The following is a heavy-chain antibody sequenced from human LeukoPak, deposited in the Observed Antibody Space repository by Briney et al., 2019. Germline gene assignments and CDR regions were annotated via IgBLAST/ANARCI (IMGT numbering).Heavy chain of an antibody. CDR3: ARESYCSGGSCYSGRAFDI. D-gene: IGHD2-15*01. V-gene: IGHV3-74*01. J-gene: IGHJ3*02. CDR2: LKTDGSNT. CDR1: GFTFSTYW. Sequence: PGGSLRLSCAASGFTFSTYWMHWVRHAPGKGLVWVSRLKTDGSNTFYADSVKGRFTISRDNAKNTLYLQMNRLRAEDTAVYYCARESYCSGGSCYSGRAFDIWGQGTMVTVSS.